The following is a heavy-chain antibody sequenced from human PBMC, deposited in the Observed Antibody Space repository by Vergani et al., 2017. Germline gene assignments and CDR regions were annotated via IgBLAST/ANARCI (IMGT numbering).Heavy chain of an antibody. J-gene: IGHJ4*02. CDR1: GYTLTELS. Sequence: QVPLVQSGAEVKKPGASVKVSCKVSGYTLTELSMHWVRQAPGKGLEWMGGFDPEDGETIYAQKFQGRVTMTEDTSTDTAYMELSSLRSEDTAVYYCATVPPGRTGTEIKYYFDYWGQGTLVTVSS. V-gene: IGHV1-24*01. CDR2: FDPEDGET. D-gene: IGHD1-7*01. CDR3: ATVPPGRTGTEIKYYFDY.